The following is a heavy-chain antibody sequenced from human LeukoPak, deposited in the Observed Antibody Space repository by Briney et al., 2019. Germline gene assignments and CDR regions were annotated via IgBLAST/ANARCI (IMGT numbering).Heavy chain of an antibody. CDR1: GFTFSSYS. V-gene: IGHV3-21*04. Sequence: GGSLRLSCAASGFTFSSYSMNWVRQAPGKGLEWVSSISSSSSYIYYADSVKGRFTISRDNAKNSLYLQVNSLRAEDTAVYYCARWQWLVPDYYYYGMDVWGQGTTVTVSS. CDR2: ISSSSSYI. J-gene: IGHJ6*02. D-gene: IGHD6-19*01. CDR3: ARWQWLVPDYYYYGMDV.